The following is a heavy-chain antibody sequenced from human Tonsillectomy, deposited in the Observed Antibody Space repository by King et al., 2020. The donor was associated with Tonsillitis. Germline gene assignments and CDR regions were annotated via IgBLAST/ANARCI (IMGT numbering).Heavy chain of an antibody. Sequence: VQLVESGAEVKKPGASVKVSCTASGYTFTDYYIHWVRQAPGQGLEWMGWINPNSGGTNYAQKFQGRVTMTRDTSISTAYMELSRLRFDDTAVYYCAREGDIVVVIAAGDYSGMDVWGQGTTVTVSS. D-gene: IGHD2-15*01. CDR2: INPNSGGT. CDR3: AREGDIVVVIAAGDYSGMDV. V-gene: IGHV1-2*02. CDR1: GYTFTDYY. J-gene: IGHJ6*02.